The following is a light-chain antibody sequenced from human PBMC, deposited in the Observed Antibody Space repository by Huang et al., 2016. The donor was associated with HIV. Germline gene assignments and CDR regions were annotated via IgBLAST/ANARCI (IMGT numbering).Light chain of an antibody. J-gene: IGKJ3*01. CDR2: DAS. Sequence: TMMTQSPATLSLSPGQGATLSFRASQSVSTNLAWYQQKPGQAPRLLIYDASTRATGISARFRGSGSGTEFTLTISSLQSEDFAVYFCHQYSDWPITFGPGTTVDLK. CDR1: QSVSTN. CDR3: HQYSDWPIT. V-gene: IGKV3-15*01.